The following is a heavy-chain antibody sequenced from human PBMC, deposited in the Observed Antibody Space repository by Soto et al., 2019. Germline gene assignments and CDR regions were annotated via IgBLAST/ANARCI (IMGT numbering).Heavy chain of an antibody. CDR1: GGSINSSSYF. CDR3: ARHYSSGSRNWFDP. Sequence: RSLTCSVSGGSINSSSYFWGWVRQPPGKGLEWIGSIYYSGSTYYNPSLRSRVTISVDTSKNQFSLKLSSVTAADTAVFYCARHYSSGSRNWFDPWGQGTLVPVYS. J-gene: IGHJ5*02. CDR2: IYYSGST. V-gene: IGHV4-39*01. D-gene: IGHD6-19*01.